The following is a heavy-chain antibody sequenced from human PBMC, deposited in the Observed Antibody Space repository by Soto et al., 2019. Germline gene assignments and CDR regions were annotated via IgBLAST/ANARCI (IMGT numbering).Heavy chain of an antibody. V-gene: IGHV4-30-4*01. J-gene: IGHJ5*02. CDR3: GRDLTSNANCIDP. Sequence: KPAAPLDLTCSFSGDYIHVGGYYWTWIRQRPGKGLEWMGYIYYTVKTYYNPSLESRLTMSVDRSKNQFSLRLTSVTAADTAVYFCGRDLTSNANCIDPWGQGTLVTVSS. CDR2: IYYTVKT. D-gene: IGHD2-2*01. CDR1: GDYIHVGGYY.